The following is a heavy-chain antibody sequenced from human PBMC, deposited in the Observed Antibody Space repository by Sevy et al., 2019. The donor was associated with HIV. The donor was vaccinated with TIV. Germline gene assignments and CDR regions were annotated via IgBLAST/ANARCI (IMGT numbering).Heavy chain of an antibody. CDR1: GFSLSTSGVG. V-gene: IGHV2-5*02. J-gene: IGHJ3*02. Sequence: SGPTLVNPTQTLTLTCTFSGFSLSTSGVGVGWIRQPPGKALEWLALIYWDDDKRYSPSLKSRLTITKDTSKNQVVLTMTNMDPVDTVAYYCARTRTYDSSGYYYSSAFDIWGQGTMVTVSS. D-gene: IGHD3-22*01. CDR3: ARTRTYDSSGYYYSSAFDI. CDR2: IYWDDDK.